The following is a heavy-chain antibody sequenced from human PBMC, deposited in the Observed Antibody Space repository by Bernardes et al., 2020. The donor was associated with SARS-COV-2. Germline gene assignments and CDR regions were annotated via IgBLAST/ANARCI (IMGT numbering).Heavy chain of an antibody. CDR1: GGPIRSYY. Sequence: SETLSLTCSVSGGPIRSYYWSWIRQPPGKGLEWIGYIYYSGSTSSNPSLKSRVTISVDTSETRFPLRLSSVTAADTAVYYCARSGSGWDFGNWGQGTLVTVSS. CDR3: ARSGSGWDFGN. D-gene: IGHD6-19*01. J-gene: IGHJ4*02. V-gene: IGHV4-59*01. CDR2: IYYSGST.